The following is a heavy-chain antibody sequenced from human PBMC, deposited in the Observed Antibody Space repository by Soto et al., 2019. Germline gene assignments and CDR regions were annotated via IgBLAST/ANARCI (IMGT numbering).Heavy chain of an antibody. J-gene: IGHJ4*02. CDR1: GYTFSNYD. V-gene: IGHV1-18*04. CDR2: VSNRNGVT. CDR3: ARERLNTGWYGFDH. D-gene: IGHD2-8*02. Sequence: QVQLAQSGGEVKKPGASVKVSCKTSGYTFSNYDFSWVRQAPGQGLEWMGWVSNRNGVTNYAEKFRDRVTMTTDRSTNTVYMELRGLRSDDTAVYFCARERLNTGWYGFDHWGQGTQVTVSS.